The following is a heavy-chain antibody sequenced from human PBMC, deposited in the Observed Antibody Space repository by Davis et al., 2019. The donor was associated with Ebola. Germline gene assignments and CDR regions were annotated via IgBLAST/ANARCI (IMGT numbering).Heavy chain of an antibody. V-gene: IGHV1-18*03. J-gene: IGHJ3*02. CDR1: GYIFTSYG. CDR3: ARDGTNGAFNI. D-gene: IGHD2-8*01. CDR2: ISAYNGNT. Sequence: ASVTVSCKASGYIFTSYGISWVRQAPGQGLEWMGWISAYNGNTNYAQEFQGRATITRDTSASTAYMELSSLRAEDMAVYYCARDGTNGAFNIWGQGTMVTVSS.